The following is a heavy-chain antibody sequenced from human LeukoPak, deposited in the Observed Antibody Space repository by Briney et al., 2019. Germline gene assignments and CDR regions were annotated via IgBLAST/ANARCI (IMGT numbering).Heavy chain of an antibody. V-gene: IGHV1-46*01. CDR3: GREYCSGGSCYSADY. CDR2: INPSGGST. Sequence: ASVKVSCKASGYTFTSYYMHWVRQAPGQGLEWMGIINPSGGSTSYAQKFQGRVTMTSGKSTSTVYLEVSSLRSEDTALYYCGREYCSGGSCYSADYWGQGTLVTISS. CDR1: GYTFTSYY. D-gene: IGHD2-15*01. J-gene: IGHJ4*02.